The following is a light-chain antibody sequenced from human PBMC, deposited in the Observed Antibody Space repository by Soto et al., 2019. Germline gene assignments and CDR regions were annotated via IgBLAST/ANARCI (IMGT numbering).Light chain of an antibody. V-gene: IGLV1-44*01. Sequence: QPVLTQPPSAYGTPGQRVTISCSGSSSNIGSNTVSWYQHLPGTAPKLLIYINNDRPSGDPDRFSGSRSGTSASLAISGLQSEDEADYYCAAWDDGLNGPVFGGGTKLTVL. J-gene: IGLJ3*02. CDR2: INN. CDR1: SSNIGSNT. CDR3: AAWDDGLNGPV.